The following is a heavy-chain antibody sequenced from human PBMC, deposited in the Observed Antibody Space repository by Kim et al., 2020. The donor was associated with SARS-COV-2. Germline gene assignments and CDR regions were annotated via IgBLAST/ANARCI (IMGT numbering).Heavy chain of an antibody. Sequence: SETLSLTCTVSGGSINYYWSWIRQAPGKGLEWIGYIYYSGSPDYNPSLKSRVTISVDMSKRQFSLELTSVTAADTAVYYCARGEQWQDFDYWGQGTLVTVSS. J-gene: IGHJ4*02. V-gene: IGHV4-59*13. CDR1: GGSINYY. CDR3: ARGEQWQDFDY. CDR2: IYYSGSP. D-gene: IGHD6-19*01.